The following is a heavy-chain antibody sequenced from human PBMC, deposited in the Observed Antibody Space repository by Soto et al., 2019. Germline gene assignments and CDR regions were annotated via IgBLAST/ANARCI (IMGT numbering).Heavy chain of an antibody. CDR2: ISAYNGNT. Sequence: ASVKVSCKASGYTFTSYGISWVRQAPGQGLEGMGWISAYNGNTNYAQKLQGRVTMTTDTSTSTAYMELRSLRSDDTAVYYCARDARWYYYDSSGYSGQKDAFDIWGQGTRVTVS. V-gene: IGHV1-18*04. D-gene: IGHD3-22*01. CDR1: GYTFTSYG. CDR3: ARDARWYYYDSSGYSGQKDAFDI. J-gene: IGHJ3*02.